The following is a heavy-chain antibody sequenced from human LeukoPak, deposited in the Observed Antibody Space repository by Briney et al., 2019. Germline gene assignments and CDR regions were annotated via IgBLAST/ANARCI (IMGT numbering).Heavy chain of an antibody. Sequence: PGGSRRLSCAASGFAFSSYAMSWVRQAPGKGLEWVSGISGSGAGTYYADSVKGRFTISRDNSKNTLLLQMNSLRAEDTAIYYCAKEATYCSGGRCYFDYWGQGTLLTVSS. CDR1: GFAFSSYA. D-gene: IGHD2-15*01. J-gene: IGHJ4*02. CDR3: AKEATYCSGGRCYFDY. CDR2: ISGSGAGT. V-gene: IGHV3-23*01.